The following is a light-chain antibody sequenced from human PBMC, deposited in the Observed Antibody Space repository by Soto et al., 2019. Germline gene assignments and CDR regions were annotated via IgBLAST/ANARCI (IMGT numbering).Light chain of an antibody. J-gene: IGKJ5*01. CDR3: QQYNNWPIT. CDR1: QSISQY. Sequence: DIQVTQSPSSLSASVGDRVTITCRASQSISQYVNWYQQRPGRAPKFLIYGASSLQSGVPLRFSGSGSGTEFTLTISSLQSEDFAVYYCQQYNNWPITFGQGTRLEIK. CDR2: GAS. V-gene: IGKV1-39*01.